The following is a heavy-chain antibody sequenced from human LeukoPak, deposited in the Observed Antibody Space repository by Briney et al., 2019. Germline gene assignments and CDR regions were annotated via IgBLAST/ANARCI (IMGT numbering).Heavy chain of an antibody. D-gene: IGHD5-24*01. Sequence: SETLSLTCAVSGGSISSYYWSWIRQPPGKGLEWVGYIYYSGSTNYNPSLQSRVTISVDTSKNQFSLKLSSVTAADTAVYYCASLVRDGSVYYFDYWGQGTLVTVSS. J-gene: IGHJ4*02. CDR3: ASLVRDGSVYYFDY. CDR1: GGSISSYY. V-gene: IGHV4-59*08. CDR2: IYYSGST.